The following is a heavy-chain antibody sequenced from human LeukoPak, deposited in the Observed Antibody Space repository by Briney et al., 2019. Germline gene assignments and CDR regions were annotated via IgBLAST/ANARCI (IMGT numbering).Heavy chain of an antibody. CDR2: IKQDGSEK. D-gene: IGHD6-19*01. J-gene: IGHJ4*02. V-gene: IGHV3-7*05. CDR3: ASRYSSGWYRGYYFDY. CDR1: GFTFSSYE. Sequence: PGGSLRLSCAASGFTFSSYEMSWVRQAPGKGLEWVANIKQDGSEKYYVDSVKGRFTISRDNAKNSLYLQMNSLRAEDTAVYYCASRYSSGWYRGYYFDYWGQGTLVTVSS.